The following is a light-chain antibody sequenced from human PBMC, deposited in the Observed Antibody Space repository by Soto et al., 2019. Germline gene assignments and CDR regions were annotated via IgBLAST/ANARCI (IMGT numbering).Light chain of an antibody. CDR3: QQSYSTPRT. CDR2: AAS. CDR1: QSISSY. J-gene: IGKJ4*01. Sequence: DILMTQSPSSLSASVGERVTLTCRASQSISSYLNWYQQKPGQAPKLLIYAASSLQSGVPARFSGSGSGTDFTLTISSLQSEDFATYYCQQSYSTPRTFGGGTKVDIK. V-gene: IGKV1-39*01.